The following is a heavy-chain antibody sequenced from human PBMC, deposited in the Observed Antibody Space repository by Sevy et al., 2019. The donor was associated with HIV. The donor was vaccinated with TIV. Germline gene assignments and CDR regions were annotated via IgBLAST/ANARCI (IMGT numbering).Heavy chain of an antibody. D-gene: IGHD2-2*01. Sequence: ETLSLTCAVYGGSFSGYYWSWIRQPPGKGLEWIGEINHSGSTNYNPSLKSRVTISVDTSKNQFSLKLGSVTAADTAVYYCARHCGSTSCSHAFDIWGQGTMVTVSS. CDR2: INHSGST. V-gene: IGHV4-34*01. J-gene: IGHJ3*02. CDR3: ARHCGSTSCSHAFDI. CDR1: GGSFSGYY.